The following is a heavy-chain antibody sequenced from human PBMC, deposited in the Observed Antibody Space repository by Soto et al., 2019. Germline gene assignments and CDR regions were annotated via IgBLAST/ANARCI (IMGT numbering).Heavy chain of an antibody. CDR3: ARRVITGTTGDNFDY. D-gene: IGHD1-20*01. CDR2: IYYSGST. J-gene: IGHJ4*02. Sequence: SETLSLTCTVSGGSISSSSYYWGWIRQPPGKGLEWIGSIYYSGSTYYNPSLKSRVTISVDTSKNQFSLKLSSVTAADTAVYYCARRVITGTTGDNFDYWGQGTLVTVSS. V-gene: IGHV4-39*01. CDR1: GGSISSSSYY.